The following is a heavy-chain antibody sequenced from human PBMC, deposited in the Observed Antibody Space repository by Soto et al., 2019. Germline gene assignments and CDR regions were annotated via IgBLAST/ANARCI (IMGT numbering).Heavy chain of an antibody. CDR2: IWFDGSDK. J-gene: IGHJ3*02. V-gene: IGHV3-33*01. CDR1: GFTFSSYG. D-gene: IGHD2-2*01. CDR3: AGLYCSATSCYSVGAFDI. Sequence: PGGSLRLSCAASGFTFSSYGMHWVRQALGKGLEWVALIWFDGSDKYYTESVKGRFTISRDNSKSTLYLQMNSLRAEDTALYYCAGLYCSATSCYSVGAFDIRGPGTMVTVSS.